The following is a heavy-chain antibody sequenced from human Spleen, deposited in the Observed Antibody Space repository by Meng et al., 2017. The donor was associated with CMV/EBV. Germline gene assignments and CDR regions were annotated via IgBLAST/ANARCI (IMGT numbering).Heavy chain of an antibody. CDR3: ARSIQLWRRAFDY. CDR2: IYYTGST. D-gene: IGHD5-18*01. Sequence: VSSGSHYWSWIRQPPGKGLEWIGFIYYTGSTTYNSSLESRVTISLDTSKNQFSLSLTSVTAADTAVYYCARSIQLWRRAFDYWGQGVQVTVSS. CDR1: VSSGSHY. V-gene: IGHV4-61*01. J-gene: IGHJ4*02.